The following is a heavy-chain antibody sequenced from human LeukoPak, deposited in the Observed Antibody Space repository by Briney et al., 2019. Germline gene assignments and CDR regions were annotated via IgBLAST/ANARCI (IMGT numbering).Heavy chain of an antibody. CDR1: GYTFTSYD. V-gene: IGHV1-8*01. CDR3: ARGVIGYCSSTSCYKPTVGYYYYMDV. Sequence: ASVKVSCKASGYTFTSYDINWVRQATGQGLEWMGWMNPNSGNTGYAQKFQGRVTMTRNTSISTAYMELSSLRSEDTAVYYCARGVIGYCSSTSCYKPTVGYYYYMDVWGKGTTVTVSS. J-gene: IGHJ6*03. D-gene: IGHD2-2*02. CDR2: MNPNSGNT.